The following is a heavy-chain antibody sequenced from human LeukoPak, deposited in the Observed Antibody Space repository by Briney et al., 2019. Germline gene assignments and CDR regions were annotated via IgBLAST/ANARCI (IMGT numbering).Heavy chain of an antibody. D-gene: IGHD6-19*01. CDR2: IYYSGNT. CDR3: AREVWYSSGWYGPIDPENYYYYYMDV. Sequence: SETLSLTCTVSGVSISSSNSYWGWIRQPPGKGLEWIGSIYYSGNTYYNASLKSRVTISVDTSKNQFSLKLSSVTAADTAVYYCAREVWYSSGWYGPIDPENYYYYYMDVWGKGTTVTISS. CDR1: GVSISSSNSY. V-gene: IGHV4-39*07. J-gene: IGHJ6*03.